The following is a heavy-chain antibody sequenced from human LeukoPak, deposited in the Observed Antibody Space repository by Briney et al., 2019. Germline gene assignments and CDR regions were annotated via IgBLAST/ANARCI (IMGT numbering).Heavy chain of an antibody. CDR1: GGSISSYY. Sequence: SETLSLTCTVSGGSISSYYWSWIRQPPGKGLEWIGYILYSGTTNSNPSLKSRVNISLDTSNNQISLKLTSVTAADTAVYLCARMGGYSGYATHWGQGILVTVSS. D-gene: IGHD5-12*01. CDR3: ARMGGYSGYATH. J-gene: IGHJ4*02. CDR2: ILYSGTT. V-gene: IGHV4-59*08.